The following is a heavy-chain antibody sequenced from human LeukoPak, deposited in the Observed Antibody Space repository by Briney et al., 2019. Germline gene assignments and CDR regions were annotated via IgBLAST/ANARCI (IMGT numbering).Heavy chain of an antibody. D-gene: IGHD3-10*02. Sequence: PGGSLRLSCAASGFPFNDYSINWVRQAPGKGLEWVSYISGSSTTIYYADSVKGRFTISRDNAKNSLYLQMNSLRAEDTALYYCAELGITMIGGVWGKGTTVTISS. CDR1: GFPFNDYS. CDR3: AELGITMIGGV. J-gene: IGHJ6*04. CDR2: ISGSSTTI. V-gene: IGHV3-48*01.